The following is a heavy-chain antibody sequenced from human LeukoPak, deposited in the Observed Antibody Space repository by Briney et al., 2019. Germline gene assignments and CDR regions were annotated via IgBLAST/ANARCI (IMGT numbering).Heavy chain of an antibody. D-gene: IGHD1-26*01. CDR1: GFTFCSYG. V-gene: IGHV3-30*02. CDR2: IRYDGSNK. Sequence: GGSLRLSCAASGFTFCSYGMHWVRRAPGKGLEWVAFIRYDGSNKYYADSVKGRFTISRDNSKNTLYLQMDSLRAEDTAVYYCAKDGGARAYFDYWGQGTLVTVSS. CDR3: AKDGGARAYFDY. J-gene: IGHJ4*02.